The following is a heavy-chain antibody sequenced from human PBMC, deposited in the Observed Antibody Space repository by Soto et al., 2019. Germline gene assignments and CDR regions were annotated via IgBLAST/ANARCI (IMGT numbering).Heavy chain of an antibody. Sequence: GGSLRLSCAASGFTFSSYAMHWVRQAPGKGLEWVAVISYDGSNKYYADSVKGRFTISRDNSKNTLYLQMNSLRAEDTAVYYCARDLSSWYYYYYGMDVWGHGTTVTVSS. V-gene: IGHV3-30-3*01. D-gene: IGHD6-13*01. CDR2: ISYDGSNK. CDR3: ARDLSSWYYYYYGMDV. J-gene: IGHJ6*02. CDR1: GFTFSSYA.